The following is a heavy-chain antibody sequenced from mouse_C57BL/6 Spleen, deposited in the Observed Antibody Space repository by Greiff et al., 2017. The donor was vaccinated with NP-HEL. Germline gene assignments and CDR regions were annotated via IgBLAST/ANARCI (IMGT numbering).Heavy chain of an antibody. CDR2: INYDGSST. CDR1: GFTFSDYY. J-gene: IGHJ2*01. CDR3: ARDGEGHYYGSTFDY. D-gene: IGHD1-1*01. Sequence: EVQLQESEGGLVQPGSSMKLSCTASGFTFSDYYMAWVRQVPEKGLEWVAHINYDGSSTYYLDSLKSRFIISRDNAKNILYLQMSSLKSEETATYYCARDGEGHYYGSTFDYWGQGTTLTVSS. V-gene: IGHV5-16*01.